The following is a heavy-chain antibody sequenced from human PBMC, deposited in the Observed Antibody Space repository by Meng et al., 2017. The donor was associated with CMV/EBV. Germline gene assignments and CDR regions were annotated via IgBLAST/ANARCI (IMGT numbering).Heavy chain of an antibody. CDR3: ARVYYYDSSGYLDY. Sequence: QVQLQESGPGLVKPSATLSLTCTVSGGSISSYYWSWIRQPPGKGLEWIEYIYYSGSTNYNPSLESRVTISVDTSKNQFSLKLSSVTAADTAVYYCARVYYYDSSGYLDYWGQGTLGTVSS. J-gene: IGHJ4*02. D-gene: IGHD3-22*01. V-gene: IGHV4-59*01. CDR2: IYYSGST. CDR1: GGSISSYY.